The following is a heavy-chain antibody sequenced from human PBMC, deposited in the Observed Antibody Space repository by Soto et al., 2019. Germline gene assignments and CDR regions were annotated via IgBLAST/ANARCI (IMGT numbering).Heavy chain of an antibody. CDR1: VGSFSSCSYY. CDR3: VHHGGDPYYHDF. Sequence: PSETLSLTCTVSVGSFSSCSYYWSWIRQPPGKGLEWIGEIFYSGSTKYNPSLNSRVTISADQSKNHLSLRLSSVTAADTAVYYCVHHGGDPYYHDFWGQGSLVTVSS. CDR2: IFYSGST. J-gene: IGHJ4*01. V-gene: IGHV4-61*03. D-gene: IGHD4-17*01.